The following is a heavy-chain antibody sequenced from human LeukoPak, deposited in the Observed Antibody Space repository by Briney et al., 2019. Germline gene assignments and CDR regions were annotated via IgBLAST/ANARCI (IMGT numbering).Heavy chain of an antibody. CDR1: GFTFSTYW. D-gene: IGHD3-16*01. V-gene: IGHV3-7*01. Sequence: GGSLRLSCAASGFTFSTYWMSWVRQAPGKGLEWVAHIKHDGTEKHYVDSVKGRFTISRDNAKNSLYLQMNTLRAEDTAVYYCASVTAYYYYGMDVWGQGTTVTVSS. CDR3: ASVTAYYYYGMDV. J-gene: IGHJ6*02. CDR2: IKHDGTEK.